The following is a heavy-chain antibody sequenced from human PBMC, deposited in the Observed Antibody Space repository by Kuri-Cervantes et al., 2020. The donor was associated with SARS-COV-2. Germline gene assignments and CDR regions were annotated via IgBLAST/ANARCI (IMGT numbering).Heavy chain of an antibody. CDR1: GFTFSSYG. Sequence: GGSLRLSCAASGFTFSSYGMHWVRQAPGKGLEWVSAISGSGGSTYYADSVKGRFTISRDNAKNSLYLQMNSLRAEDTAVYYCARTVVVVAATIFDYWGQGTLVTVSS. CDR3: ARTVVVVAATIFDY. CDR2: ISGSGGST. D-gene: IGHD2-15*01. V-gene: IGHV3-21*01. J-gene: IGHJ4*02.